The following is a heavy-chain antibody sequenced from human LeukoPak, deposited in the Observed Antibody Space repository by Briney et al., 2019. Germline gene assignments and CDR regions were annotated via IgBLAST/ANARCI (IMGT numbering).Heavy chain of an antibody. CDR1: GGSLSSYY. CDR2: IYTSGST. D-gene: IGHD2-2*02. J-gene: IGHJ4*02. V-gene: IGHV4-4*07. Sequence: SETLSLTCTVSGGSLSSYYWSWIRQPAGKGLEWIGRIYTSGSTNYNPSLKSRVTMSVDTSKNQFSLKLSSVTAADTAVYYCARAGYCSSTSCYSVFDYWGQGTLVTVSS. CDR3: ARAGYCSSTSCYSVFDY.